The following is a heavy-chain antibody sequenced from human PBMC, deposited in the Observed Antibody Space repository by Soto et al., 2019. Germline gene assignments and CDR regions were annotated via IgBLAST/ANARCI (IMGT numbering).Heavy chain of an antibody. CDR3: ARSPLGLYGDSVPYMDV. CDR2: IKQDGSEK. J-gene: IGHJ6*03. CDR1: GFTFSSYW. V-gene: IGHV3-7*01. Sequence: GGSLRLSCAASGFTFSSYWMSWVRQAPGKGLEWVANIKQDGSEKYCVDSVKGRFTISRDNAKNSLYLQMNSLRAEDTAVYYCARSPLGLYGDSVPYMDVWGKGTTVTVSS. D-gene: IGHD4-17*01.